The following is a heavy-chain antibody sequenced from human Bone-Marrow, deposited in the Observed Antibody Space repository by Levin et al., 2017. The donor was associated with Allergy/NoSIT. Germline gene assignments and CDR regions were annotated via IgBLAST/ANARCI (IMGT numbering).Heavy chain of an antibody. CDR2: IYTSGST. J-gene: IGHJ6*02. CDR3: AREGYYVPLLNYYYYGMDV. Sequence: GSLRLSCTVSGGSISSYYWSWIRQPAGKGLEWIGRIYTSGSTNYNPSLKSRVTMSVDTSKNQFSLKLSSVTAADTAVYYCAREGYYVPLLNYYYYGMDVWGQGTTVTVSS. CDR1: GGSISSYY. D-gene: IGHD3-22*01. V-gene: IGHV4-4*07.